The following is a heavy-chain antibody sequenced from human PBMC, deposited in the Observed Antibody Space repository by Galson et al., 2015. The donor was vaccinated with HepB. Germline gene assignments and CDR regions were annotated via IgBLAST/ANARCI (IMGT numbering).Heavy chain of an antibody. V-gene: IGHV3-11*01. J-gene: IGHJ4*02. D-gene: IGHD6-13*01. CDR2: ISGGGNSI. Sequence: SLRLSCAASGFTLSDYYMKWIRQAPGKGLEWVSYISGGGNSIYYADSVKGRFTISRDNAKNSVYLQMNSLRAEDTAVYYCGRDGAAAGTDYWGQGTLVTVSS. CDR3: GRDGAAAGTDY. CDR1: GFTLSDYY.